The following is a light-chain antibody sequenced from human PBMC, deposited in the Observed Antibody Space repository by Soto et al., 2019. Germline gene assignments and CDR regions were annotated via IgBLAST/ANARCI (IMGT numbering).Light chain of an antibody. CDR3: QQYYSTFPFT. J-gene: IGKJ3*01. CDR1: QSVLSTSNNKNY. Sequence: DIVMTQSPDSLAVSLGERATINCKSSQSVLSTSNNKNYLGWYQQKPGQPPKLLIYWVSIRESGVPDRFSGSASGIDFPLTISSLQAEDVAVYYCQQYYSTFPFTFGPGTKVEIK. CDR2: WVS. V-gene: IGKV4-1*01.